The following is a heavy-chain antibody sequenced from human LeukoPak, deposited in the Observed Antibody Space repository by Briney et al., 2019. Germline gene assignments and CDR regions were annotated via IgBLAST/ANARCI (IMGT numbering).Heavy chain of an antibody. CDR2: IFHSGLT. Sequence: SETLSLTCTVSGGSISPHYWTWIRQTPGKGPEWIGYIFHSGLTNYNSALRSRVTLSVDTARNQLSLKLTSVTAADTAVYYCTREVSTVTFDYWGQGTLVTVSS. CDR1: GGSISPHY. J-gene: IGHJ4*02. D-gene: IGHD4-17*01. V-gene: IGHV4-59*11. CDR3: TREVSTVTFDY.